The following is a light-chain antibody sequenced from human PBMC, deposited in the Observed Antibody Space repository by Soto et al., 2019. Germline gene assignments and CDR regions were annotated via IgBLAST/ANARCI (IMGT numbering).Light chain of an antibody. CDR1: QSVNTN. J-gene: IGKJ2*01. CDR3: LQYNNWPPHT. Sequence: EIVMTQSPATLSVSPGESATLSCRASQSVNTNLAWYQQKPGRAPRLLIHGASTRATGIPARFSGSGSGTEFTLNISSLQSEDFAVYYCLQYNNWPPHTFGQGTKLEIK. CDR2: GAS. V-gene: IGKV3-15*01.